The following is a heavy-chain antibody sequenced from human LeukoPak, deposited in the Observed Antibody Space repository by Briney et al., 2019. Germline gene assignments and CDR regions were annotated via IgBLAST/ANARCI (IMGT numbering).Heavy chain of an antibody. D-gene: IGHD4-17*01. CDR2: ISGSGVI. Sequence: PSETLSLTCTVSGGPITTYYLSWIRQSAGMGLEWIGRISGSGVITYNPSLKSRVILSLDTSNNHFSLKLISVTAADTAVYYCARVDDYGDYYFDYWGQGTLVTVSS. CDR3: ARVDDYGDYYFDY. V-gene: IGHV4-4*07. J-gene: IGHJ4*02. CDR1: GGPITTYY.